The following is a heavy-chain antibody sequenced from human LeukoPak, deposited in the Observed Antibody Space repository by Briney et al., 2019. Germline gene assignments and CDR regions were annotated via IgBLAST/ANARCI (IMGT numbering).Heavy chain of an antibody. CDR3: ASDCSSTSCQGYFDY. D-gene: IGHD2-2*01. V-gene: IGHV1-2*02. J-gene: IGHJ4*02. Sequence: VASVKVSCKASGYTFTGYYMHWVRQAPGQGLEWMGWINPNSGGTNYAQKFQGRVTMTRDTSISTAYMELSRLRSDDTAVYYCASDCSSTSCQGYFDYWGQGTLVTVSS. CDR2: INPNSGGT. CDR1: GYTFTGYY.